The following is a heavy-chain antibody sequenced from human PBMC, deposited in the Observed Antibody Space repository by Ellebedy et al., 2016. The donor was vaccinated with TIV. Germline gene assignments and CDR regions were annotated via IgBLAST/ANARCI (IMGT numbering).Heavy chain of an antibody. Sequence: ASVKVSCKASGYTFTSYYIHWVRQAPGQGLEWMGIIKPSDGSTTYAQKFQGRVTMIGDTSKSTVYMELRSLRSEDTAVYYSAGDSVWWGQGTLVTVSS. J-gene: IGHJ4*02. CDR3: AGDSVW. CDR2: IKPSDGST. D-gene: IGHD3-10*01. V-gene: IGHV1-46*01. CDR1: GYTFTSYY.